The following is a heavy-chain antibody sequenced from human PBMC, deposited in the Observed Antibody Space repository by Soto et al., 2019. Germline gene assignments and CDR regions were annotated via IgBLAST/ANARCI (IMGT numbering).Heavy chain of an antibody. CDR2: INHSGST. CDR1: GGSFSGYY. CDR3: ARGLRYSSSWYWWFDP. J-gene: IGHJ5*02. Sequence: SETLSLTCAVYGGSFSGYYWSWIRQPPGKGLEWIGEINHSGSTNYNPSLKSRVTISVDTSKNQFSLKLSSVTAADTAVYYCARGLRYSSSWYWWFDPWGQGTLVTVSS. V-gene: IGHV4-34*01. D-gene: IGHD6-13*01.